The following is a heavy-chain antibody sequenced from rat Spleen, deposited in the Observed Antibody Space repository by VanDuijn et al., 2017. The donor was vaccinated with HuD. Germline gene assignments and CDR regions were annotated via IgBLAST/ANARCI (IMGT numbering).Heavy chain of an antibody. J-gene: IGHJ2*01. CDR3: TRGYYFDC. Sequence: EVQLVESDGGLVQPGRSLKLSCAASGFTFSDFYMAWVRQAPTKGLEWVATISYDGSKTYYRDSVKGRFTISRDNAKSTLYLQMDSLRSEDTATYYCTRGYYFDCWGRGVMVTVSS. V-gene: IGHV5-29*01. CDR1: GFTFSDFY. D-gene: IGHD1-11*01. CDR2: ISYDGSKT.